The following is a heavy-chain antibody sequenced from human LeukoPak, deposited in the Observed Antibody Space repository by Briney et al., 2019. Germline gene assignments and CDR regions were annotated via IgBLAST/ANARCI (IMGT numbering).Heavy chain of an antibody. CDR2: IKTDGRSI. D-gene: IGHD3-16*01. V-gene: IGHV3-74*01. CDR1: GFTFSTYS. CDR3: ARDGGGLGY. J-gene: IGHJ4*02. Sequence: GGSLRLSCAASGFTFSTYSMNWVRQAPGQGLVWVSRIKTDGRSISYADSVKGRFTISRDNAKNTLYLQMNSLRAEDTAVYYCARDGGGLGYWGQGTLVTVSS.